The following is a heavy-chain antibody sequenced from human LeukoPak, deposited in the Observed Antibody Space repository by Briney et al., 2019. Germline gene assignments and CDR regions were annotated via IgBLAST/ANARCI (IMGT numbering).Heavy chain of an antibody. CDR3: AEDRPYSSSWPYYFDY. V-gene: IGHV3-30*18. J-gene: IGHJ4*02. CDR1: GFTFSSYG. CDR2: ISYDGSNK. Sequence: PGGSLRLSCAASGFTFSSYGMHWVRQAPGKGLEWVAVISYDGSNKYYADSVKGRFTISRDNSKNTLYLQMNSLRAEDTAVYYCAEDRPYSSSWPYYFDYWGQGTLVTVSS. D-gene: IGHD6-13*01.